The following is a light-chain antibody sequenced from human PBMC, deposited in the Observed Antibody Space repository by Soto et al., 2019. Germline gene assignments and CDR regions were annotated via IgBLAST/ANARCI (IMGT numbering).Light chain of an antibody. V-gene: IGLV2-14*01. CDR2: RVS. CDR3: SSYTRTGSLYV. Sequence: QSALTQPASVSGSPGQSITISCTGTSSDIGIYNYVSWYQQHPGKAPKLLIYRVSNRPSGVSNRLSGSESGNTASLTIAGLQAEDETDYYCSSYTRTGSLYVFGTGTKLTVL. CDR1: SSDIGIYNY. J-gene: IGLJ1*01.